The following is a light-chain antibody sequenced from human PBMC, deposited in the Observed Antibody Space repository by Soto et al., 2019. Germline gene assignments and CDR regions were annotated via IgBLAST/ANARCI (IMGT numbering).Light chain of an antibody. Sequence: DVQMTQSPSSLSASVGDRVTITCRASQDINSYLAWYQQKPGNAPKSLIYAASSLQTGVPSRFSGNESWTDFTLNISNLQPEDSATYYCQQYNIYPLTFGGGTKVEIK. CDR2: AAS. CDR1: QDINSY. CDR3: QQYNIYPLT. J-gene: IGKJ4*01. V-gene: IGKV1D-16*01.